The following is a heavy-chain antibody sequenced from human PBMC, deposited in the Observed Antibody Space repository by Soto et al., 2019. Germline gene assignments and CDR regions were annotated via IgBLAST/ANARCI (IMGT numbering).Heavy chain of an antibody. D-gene: IGHD3-3*01. CDR1: GFTFSSYE. V-gene: IGHV3-48*03. Sequence: PGGSLRLSCAASGFTFSSYEMNWVRQAPGKGLEWVSYISSSGSTIYYADSVKGRFTISRDNAKNSLYLQMNSLRAEDTAVYYCARVGRSSEAFYYYYYGMDVWGQGTTVTVSS. CDR2: ISSSGSTI. CDR3: ARVGRSSEAFYYYYYGMDV. J-gene: IGHJ6*02.